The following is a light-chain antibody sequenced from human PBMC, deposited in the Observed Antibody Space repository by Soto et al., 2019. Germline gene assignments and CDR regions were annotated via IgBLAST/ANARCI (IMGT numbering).Light chain of an antibody. J-gene: IGKJ4*01. CDR3: QQTYASPLT. V-gene: IGKV1-39*01. CDR2: DAS. Sequence: DIQMTQSPSSLSASVGDRVTITCQASQNINNYLNWYQQKPGRAPKLLIYDASNLEAGVPSRFSGGGSGTDFTLTVSSLQPEDFATYFCQQTYASPLTFGGGTKVDI. CDR1: QNINNY.